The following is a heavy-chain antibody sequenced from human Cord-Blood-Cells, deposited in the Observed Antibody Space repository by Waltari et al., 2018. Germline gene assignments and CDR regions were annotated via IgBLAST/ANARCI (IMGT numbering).Heavy chain of an antibody. J-gene: IGHJ4*02. CDR2: IYYSEST. CDR1: GGLISSSSYY. Sequence: HLQLQASGPGLVKPSGTLSLTCTVSGGLISSSSYYLGWIRLPPGKGLEWSGRIYYSESTYYNPSLKSRVTISVDTSKNQFSLNLCSVTAADTAVYYCARHVLGYTVVVPADIDYWGQGTLVTVSS. CDR3: ARHVLGYTVVVPADIDY. D-gene: IGHD2-2*02. V-gene: IGHV4-39*01.